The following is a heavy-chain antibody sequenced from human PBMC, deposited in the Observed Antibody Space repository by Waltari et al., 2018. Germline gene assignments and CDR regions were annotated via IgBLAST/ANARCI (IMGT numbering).Heavy chain of an antibody. CDR1: GFTFSSYG. D-gene: IGHD3-22*01. J-gene: IGHJ4*02. CDR2: IWYDGSNK. Sequence: QVQLVESGGGVVQPGRSLRLSCAASGFTFSSYGMHWVRQATGKGLEWVAVIWYDGSNKYYADSVKGRFTISRDNSKNTLYLQMNSLRAEDTAMYYCAKDDGYYDSSGYSDYWGQGTLVTVSS. CDR3: AKDDGYYDSSGYSDY. V-gene: IGHV3-30*18.